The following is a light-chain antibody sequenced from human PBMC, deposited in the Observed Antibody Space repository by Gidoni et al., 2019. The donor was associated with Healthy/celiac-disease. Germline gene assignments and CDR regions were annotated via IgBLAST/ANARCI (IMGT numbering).Light chain of an antibody. V-gene: IGKV3-11*01. CDR2: DAS. J-gene: IGKJ4*01. CDR3: QQRSTLPLT. Sequence: EIVLTQSPATRSLSPGERATLSCRASQSVSSYLAWYQQKPGQARRLLIYDASNRATGIPARFSGTLSGTDFTLTISSLEPEDFAVYYCQQRSTLPLTFGGGTKVEIK. CDR1: QSVSSY.